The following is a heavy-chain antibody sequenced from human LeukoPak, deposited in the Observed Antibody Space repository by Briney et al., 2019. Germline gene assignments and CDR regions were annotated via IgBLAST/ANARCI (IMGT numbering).Heavy chain of an antibody. CDR1: GGSISSYY. CDR3: AKWTEGGAFDS. CDR2: IYYSGST. D-gene: IGHD1-26*01. Sequence: SETLSLTCTVSGGSISSYYWSWIRQPPGKGLEWIGYIYYSGSTNYNPSLKSRVTISVDTSKNQFSLKLSSVTAADTAVYYCAKWTEGGAFDSWGQGTMLIVSS. J-gene: IGHJ3*01. V-gene: IGHV4-59*01.